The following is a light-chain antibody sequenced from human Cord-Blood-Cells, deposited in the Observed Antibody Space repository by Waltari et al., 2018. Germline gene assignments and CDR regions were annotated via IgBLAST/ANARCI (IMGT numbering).Light chain of an antibody. J-gene: IGLJ3*02. CDR1: SSDVGGYNY. V-gene: IGLV2-14*01. CDR3: SSYTSSSTWV. Sequence: QSALTPPASVSGSPGQSLTISCTGTSSDVGGYNYVSWYQQLPGKAPKLMIYDVSKRPSGVSNRFSGSKSGNTASLTISGLQAEDEADYYCSSYTSSSTWVFGGGNKLTVL. CDR2: DVS.